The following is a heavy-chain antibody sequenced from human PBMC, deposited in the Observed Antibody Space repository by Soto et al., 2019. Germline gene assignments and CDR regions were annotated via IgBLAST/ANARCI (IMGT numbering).Heavy chain of an antibody. CDR1: GASISGFY. J-gene: IGHJ5*02. D-gene: IGHD1-1*01. V-gene: IGHV4-4*07. Sequence: LSLTCTVSGASISGFYWSWIRKSAGKGLEWIGRIYSTGTTDYNPSLKSRVMMSVDTSKKQFSLKLRSVTAADTAVYYCVRDGTKTLRDWFDPWGQGISVTVSS. CDR3: VRDGTKTLRDWFDP. CDR2: IYSTGTT.